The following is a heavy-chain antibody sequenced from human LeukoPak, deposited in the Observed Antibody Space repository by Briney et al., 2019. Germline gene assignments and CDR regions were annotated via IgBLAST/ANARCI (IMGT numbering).Heavy chain of an antibody. D-gene: IGHD3-22*01. Sequence: PGGSLRLSCSASGFSFNNYAMSWIRQAPGKGLTWVSLVSPAYGRTYYADSVKGRFTSSRDNAKNTLSLQMNSLRAEDTAVYYCARAQYYDSTTAGGMDVWGQGTTVTVSS. CDR2: VSPAYGRT. J-gene: IGHJ6*02. V-gene: IGHV3-23*01. CDR1: GFSFNNYA. CDR3: ARAQYYDSTTAGGMDV.